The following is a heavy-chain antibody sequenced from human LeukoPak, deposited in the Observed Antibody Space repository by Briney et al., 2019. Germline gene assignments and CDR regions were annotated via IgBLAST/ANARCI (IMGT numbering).Heavy chain of an antibody. CDR3: ARDGYSSNSIVY. CDR2: IKEDGSEK. CDR1: GFAFSNYW. J-gene: IGHJ4*02. V-gene: IGHV3-7*01. D-gene: IGHD4-23*01. Sequence: PGGSLRLSCVASGFAFSNYWMSWVRQAPEKGLEWVANIKEDGSEKQYMDSVEGRFTISRDNAKNSLFLEMNSLRAEDTAVYYCARDGYSSNSIVYWGQGTLVTVSS.